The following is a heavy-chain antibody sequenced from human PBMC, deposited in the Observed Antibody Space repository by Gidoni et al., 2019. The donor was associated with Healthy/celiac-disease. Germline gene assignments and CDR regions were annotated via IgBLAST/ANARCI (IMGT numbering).Heavy chain of an antibody. V-gene: IGHV3-9*01. CDR2: ISWYSGSI. Sequence: EVQLVESGGGLVHPGRSLRLSCAAAGVRFDDYSLHWVRTAPGKGLEWVSGISWYSGSIGYAESVKGRFTISRDNAKNSLYLQMNSLRAEDTALYYCAKVRPLSLSSSSSTPDAFDIWGQGTMVTASS. D-gene: IGHD6-6*01. CDR1: GVRFDDYS. J-gene: IGHJ3*02. CDR3: AKVRPLSLSSSSSTPDAFDI.